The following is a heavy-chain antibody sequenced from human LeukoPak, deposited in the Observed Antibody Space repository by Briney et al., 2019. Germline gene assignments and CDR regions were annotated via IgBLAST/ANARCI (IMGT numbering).Heavy chain of an antibody. Sequence: SQTLSLTCTVAACFISSYYWSWIRQPPRNVLDWIGSIYYSGTPNYNTSLKSQVTISLDTSKNQFTLKLSSVTAADTAVYYCAREGRSGSYLYYFDYWGQGTLVTVSS. CDR2: IYYSGTP. V-gene: IGHV4-59*01. J-gene: IGHJ4*02. D-gene: IGHD1-26*01. CDR3: AREGRSGSYLYYFDY. CDR1: ACFISSYY.